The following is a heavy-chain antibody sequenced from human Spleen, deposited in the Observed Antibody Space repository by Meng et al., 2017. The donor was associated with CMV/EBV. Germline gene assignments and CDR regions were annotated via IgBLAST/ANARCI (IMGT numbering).Heavy chain of an antibody. CDR2: INPNSGGT. D-gene: IGHD1-26*01. J-gene: IGHJ6*02. Sequence: SVKVSCKASGYTFTGYYMHWVRQAPGQGLEWMGWINPNSGGTNYAQKFQGRVTMTRDTSISTAYMELSRLRSDDTAVYYCARVGGHSGSYSAPVYYYYGMDVWGQGTTVTVSS. V-gene: IGHV1-2*02. CDR1: GYTFTGYY. CDR3: ARVGGHSGSYSAPVYYYYGMDV.